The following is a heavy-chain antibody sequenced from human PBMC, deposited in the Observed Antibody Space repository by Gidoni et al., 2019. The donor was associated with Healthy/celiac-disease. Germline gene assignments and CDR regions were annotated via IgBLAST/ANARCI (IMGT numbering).Heavy chain of an antibody. CDR3: ARLNAGWLSPRVLLQI. V-gene: IGHV4-39*01. CDR1: GGSISSSSSY. D-gene: IGHD3-22*01. CDR2: IYYSGST. J-gene: IGHJ3*02. Sequence: QLQLQESGPGLVKPSETLSLTCTVAGGSISSSSSYWGWIRQPPGKGLEWIGSIYYSGSTDYNPSLKSRVTISVDTSKNQFSLKLSSVTAADTAVYYCARLNAGWLSPRVLLQIWGQGTMVTVSS.